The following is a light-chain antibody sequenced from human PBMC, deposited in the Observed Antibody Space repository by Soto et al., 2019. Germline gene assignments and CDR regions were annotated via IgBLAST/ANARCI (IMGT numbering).Light chain of an antibody. V-gene: IGKV3-15*01. CDR2: DAS. J-gene: IGKJ4*01. CDR3: QQYRDWPLT. CDR1: HSAASA. Sequence: KGLTQSPATLSVSAGERATLSCRASHSAASAVAWYQQKPGQAPRLLIYDASTRATGIPARFSGSGSATEFTLTISSLQSEDFAVYSCQQYRDWPLTFAGGTKVDI.